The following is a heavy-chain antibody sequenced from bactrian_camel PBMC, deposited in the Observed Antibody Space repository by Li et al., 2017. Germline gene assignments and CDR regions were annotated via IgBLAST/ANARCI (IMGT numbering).Heavy chain of an antibody. CDR2: ISTDGIP. Sequence: HVQLVESGGGSVQVGGSLRLSCVASGDTIGRYCMGWFRQAPGKEREGVASISTDGIPTYADSVKGRFTISKDNAKTTLYLQMNSLKPEDTASYYCAADFFQYCKTDRLAYWGQGTQVTVS. J-gene: IGHJ4*01. CDR1: GDTIGRYC. V-gene: IGHV3S55*01. CDR3: AADFFQYCKTDRLAY. D-gene: IGHD1*01.